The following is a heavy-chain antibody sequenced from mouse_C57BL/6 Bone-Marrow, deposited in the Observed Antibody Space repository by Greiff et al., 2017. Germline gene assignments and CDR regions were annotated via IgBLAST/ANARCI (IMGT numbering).Heavy chain of an antibody. Sequence: VQLQQSGGGLVKPGGSLKLSCAASGFTFSDYGMHWVRQAPEKGLEWVAYISSGSSTIYYADTVKGRFTISRNNAKNTLFLQMTSLRSEDTAMYCCARRDYPVFDYWGQGTTLTGSS. CDR3: ARRDYPVFDY. D-gene: IGHD2-4*01. CDR2: ISSGSSTI. V-gene: IGHV5-17*01. CDR1: GFTFSDYG. J-gene: IGHJ2*01.